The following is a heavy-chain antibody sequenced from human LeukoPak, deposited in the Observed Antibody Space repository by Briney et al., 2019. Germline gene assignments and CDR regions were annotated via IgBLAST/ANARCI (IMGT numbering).Heavy chain of an antibody. Sequence: PGGSLRLSCAASGFTFSNAWMSWVRQAPGKGLVWVGRIKSKTDGGTTDYAAPVKGRFTISRDDSKNTLYLQMNSLRAEDTAVYYCAKDHGRDYYGSGRYDYWGQGTLVTVSS. V-gene: IGHV3-15*01. CDR3: AKDHGRDYYGSGRYDY. D-gene: IGHD3-10*01. J-gene: IGHJ4*02. CDR1: GFTFSNAW. CDR2: IKSKTDGGTT.